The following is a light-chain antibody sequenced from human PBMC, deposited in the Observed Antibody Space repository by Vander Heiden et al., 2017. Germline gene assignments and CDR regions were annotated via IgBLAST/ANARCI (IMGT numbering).Light chain of an antibody. J-gene: IGLJ3*02. CDR1: SRYVGGYNY. CDR2: EVS. CDR3: SSYAGSNNLV. Sequence: QSALPQPPSASGSPGPSVTISCTGTSRYVGGYNYVSWYQQHPGKAPKLMIYEVSKRPSGVPDRFSGSKSGNTASLTVSGLQAEDEADYYCSSYAGSNNLVFGGGTKLTVL. V-gene: IGLV2-8*01.